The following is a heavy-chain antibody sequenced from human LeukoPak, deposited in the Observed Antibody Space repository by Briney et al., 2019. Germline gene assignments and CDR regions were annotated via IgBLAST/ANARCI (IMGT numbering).Heavy chain of an antibody. V-gene: IGHV3-23*01. CDR1: GFTFSSYA. J-gene: IGHJ4*02. CDR2: ISGSGGST. Sequence: GGALRLSCAASGFTFSSYAMSWVPQAPGKGLEWVSAISGSGGSTYYADSVKGRFTISRDNSKNTLYLQMNSLRAEDTAVYYCAKRMSREAVAALFDYWGQGTLVTVSS. D-gene: IGHD6-19*01. CDR3: AKRMSREAVAALFDY.